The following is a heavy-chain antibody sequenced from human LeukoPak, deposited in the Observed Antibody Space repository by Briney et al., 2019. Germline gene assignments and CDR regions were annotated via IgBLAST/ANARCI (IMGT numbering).Heavy chain of an antibody. J-gene: IGHJ4*02. CDR2: INPNSGGT. D-gene: IGHD3-16*01. CDR3: ARERSYYDYVWGRGAFDY. Sequence: ASVKVSCKASGNTFTDYYMHWVRQAPGQGLEWMGWINPNSGGTNYAQKFQGRVTMTRDTSISTAYMELSRLRSDDTAVYYCARERSYYDYVWGRGAFDYWGQGTLATVSS. CDR1: GNTFTDYY. V-gene: IGHV1-2*02.